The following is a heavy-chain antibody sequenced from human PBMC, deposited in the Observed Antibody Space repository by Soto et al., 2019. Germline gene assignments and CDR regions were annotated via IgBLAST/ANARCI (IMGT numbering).Heavy chain of an antibody. J-gene: IGHJ6*02. CDR2: IDPSDSYT. V-gene: IGHV5-10-1*01. Sequence: GESLKISCKGSGYSFTSYWISWVRQMPGKGLEWMGRIDPSDSYTNYSPSFQGHVTISADKSISTAYLQWSSLKASDTAMYYCARRGTQAYCSSKRCYFFGMDVWGQGTTVTVSS. CDR1: GYSFTSYW. D-gene: IGHD2-2*01. CDR3: ARRGTQAYCSSKRCYFFGMDV.